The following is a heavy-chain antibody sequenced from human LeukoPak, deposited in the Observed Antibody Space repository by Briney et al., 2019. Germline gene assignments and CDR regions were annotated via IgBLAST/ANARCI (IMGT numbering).Heavy chain of an antibody. V-gene: IGHV3-74*01. Sequence: GGSLRLSCAASGFTFSSYWMHWVRQAPGKGLVWVSRINSDGSSTSYADSVKGRFTISRDNAKNTPYLQMNSLRAEDTAVYYCAKDTAGIAAALDYWGQGTLVTVSS. J-gene: IGHJ4*02. CDR1: GFTFSSYW. CDR2: INSDGSST. CDR3: AKDTAGIAAALDY. D-gene: IGHD6-13*01.